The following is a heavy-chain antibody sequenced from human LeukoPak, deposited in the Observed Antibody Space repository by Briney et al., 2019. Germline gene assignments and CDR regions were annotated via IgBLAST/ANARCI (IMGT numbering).Heavy chain of an antibody. D-gene: IGHD3-22*01. CDR3: ARISNSGYDSRGAFDI. J-gene: IGHJ3*02. Sequence: SETLSLTCTVSGGSISSYYWSWIRQPPGKGLEWIGYIYYSGSTNYKSSLKSRVTISVDTSKNQFSLKLSSVTAADTAVYYCARISNSGYDSRGAFDIWGQGTMVTLSS. V-gene: IGHV4-59*01. CDR2: IYYSGST. CDR1: GGSISSYY.